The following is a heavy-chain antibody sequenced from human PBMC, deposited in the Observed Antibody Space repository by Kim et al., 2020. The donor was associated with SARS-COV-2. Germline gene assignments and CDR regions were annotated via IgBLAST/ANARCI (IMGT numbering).Heavy chain of an antibody. Sequence: GGSLRLSCAASGLPFSASGMHWVRQAPGKGLEWVAMIWSDGSKEYYADSVNGRFTIPRDNSKNTVYLQMNSLRAEDTAVYYCARDKGERYSDYWGQGTLVIVS. CDR2: IWSDGSKE. V-gene: IGHV3-33*01. J-gene: IGHJ4*02. D-gene: IGHD3-16*01. CDR1: GLPFSASG. CDR3: ARDKGERYSDY.